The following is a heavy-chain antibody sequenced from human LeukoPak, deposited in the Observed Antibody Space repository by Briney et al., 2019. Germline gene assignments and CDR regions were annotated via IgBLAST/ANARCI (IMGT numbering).Heavy chain of an antibody. V-gene: IGHV3-9*01. CDR1: GFTFDDYA. D-gene: IGHD5-12*01. CDR2: ISWNSGSI. CDR3: AKDIVATKPPYYYYYMDV. Sequence: GGSLRLSCAASGFTFDDYAMHWVRQAPGKGLEWVSGISWNSGSIGYADSVKGRFTISRDNAKHSLYLQMYSLRAEDTALYYCAKDIVATKPPYYYYYMDVWGKGTTVTVSS. J-gene: IGHJ6*03.